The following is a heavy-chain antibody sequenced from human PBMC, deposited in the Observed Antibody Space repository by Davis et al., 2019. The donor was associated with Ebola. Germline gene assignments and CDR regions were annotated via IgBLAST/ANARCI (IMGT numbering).Heavy chain of an antibody. J-gene: IGHJ4*02. CDR3: AKMFGSYSYGYTTGFDY. CDR1: GFTFSNYA. D-gene: IGHD5-18*01. V-gene: IGHV3-30-3*02. Sequence: PGGSLRLSCAASGFTFSNYAMHWVRQAPGKGLEWVAIISYDGSNKYYADSVKGRFTITRDNSKNTLYLQMNSLRAEDTAVYYCAKMFGSYSYGYTTGFDYWGQGTLVTVSS. CDR2: ISYDGSNK.